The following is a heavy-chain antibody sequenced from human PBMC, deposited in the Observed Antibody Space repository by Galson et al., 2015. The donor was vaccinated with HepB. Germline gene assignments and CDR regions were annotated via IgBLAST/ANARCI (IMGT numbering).Heavy chain of an antibody. J-gene: IGHJ4*02. CDR3: VRSSNFDT. D-gene: IGHD2-2*01. Sequence: SLRLSCAASGFTFSDYYMSWIRQAPGKGLVWVSRIKTDGSYTSYADSVKGRFTISRDNAKNTVYLEMNSLRTEDTSIYYCVRSSNFDTWGQGTLVTVSS. CDR2: IKTDGSYT. V-gene: IGHV3-74*01. CDR1: GFTFSDYY.